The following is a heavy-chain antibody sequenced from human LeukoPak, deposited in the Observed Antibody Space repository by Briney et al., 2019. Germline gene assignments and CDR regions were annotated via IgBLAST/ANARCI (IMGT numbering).Heavy chain of an antibody. CDR1: GFTFSNSW. Sequence: GGSLRLSCVDSGFTFSNSWMSWVRQAPGRGLEWVATSNADGREEFYVESVKGRFTISINNASNSLFLYMDSLRAEDTAVYYCARDRAYGTFDYWGQGTLVTVSS. CDR2: SNADGREE. CDR3: ARDRAYGTFDY. D-gene: IGHD4-17*01. J-gene: IGHJ4*02. V-gene: IGHV3-7*01.